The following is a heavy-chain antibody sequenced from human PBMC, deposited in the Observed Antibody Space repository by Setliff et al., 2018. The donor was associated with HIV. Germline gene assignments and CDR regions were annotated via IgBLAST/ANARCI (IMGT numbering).Heavy chain of an antibody. Sequence: ASVKVSCKASGFAFTNFHIHWVRQAPGQGLEWMGSIKPNRGVTKYAQTFQGRVTMTRDTSISTAYMELSRLRSDDTAVYYCALANIVSTARWNHWGRGTLVTVSS. J-gene: IGHJ5*02. CDR2: IKPNRGVT. CDR1: GFAFTNFH. CDR3: ALANIVSTARWNH. D-gene: IGHD3-16*02. V-gene: IGHV1-2*02.